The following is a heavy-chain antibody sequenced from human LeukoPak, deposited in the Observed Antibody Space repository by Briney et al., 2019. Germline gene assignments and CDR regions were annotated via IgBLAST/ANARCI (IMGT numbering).Heavy chain of an antibody. CDR1: GFTFSSYS. D-gene: IGHD5-24*01. CDR2: ISDSSSI. J-gene: IGHJ6*03. V-gene: IGHV3-48*04. Sequence: GGSLRLSCAASGFTFSSYSMNWVRQAPGKGLEWVSYISDSSSIYYADSVKGRFTISRDNANNSLYLQMNSLRAEDTAVYYCARVCRAGYNGYYYYYYYMDVWGKGTTVTVSS. CDR3: ARVCRAGYNGYYYYYYYMDV.